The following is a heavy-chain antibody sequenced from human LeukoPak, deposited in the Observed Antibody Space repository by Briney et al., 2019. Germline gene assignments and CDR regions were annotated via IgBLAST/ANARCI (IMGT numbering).Heavy chain of an antibody. CDR1: GYSFTSYW. CDR2: IYPGDSDT. D-gene: IGHD3-10*01. Sequence: GESLKISGKGSGYSFTSYWIGWVRQMPGKGLEWMGIIYPGDSDTRYSPSFQGQVTISADKSISTAYLQWSSLKASDTAMYYCARLLAQGYGSGRPFDPWGQRTLVTVSS. J-gene: IGHJ5*02. CDR3: ARLLAQGYGSGRPFDP. V-gene: IGHV5-51*01.